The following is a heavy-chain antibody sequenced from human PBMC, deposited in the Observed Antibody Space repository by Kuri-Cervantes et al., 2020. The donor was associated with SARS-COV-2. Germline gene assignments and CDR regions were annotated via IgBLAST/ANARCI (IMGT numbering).Heavy chain of an antibody. Sequence: SVKVSCKASGGTFSSYAISWVRQAPGQRLEWMGGIIPIFGTANYAQKFQGRVTITADKSTSTAYMELSSLRSEDTAVYYCARDRGSSGWSWVYYYYGMDVWGQGTTVTVSS. V-gene: IGHV1-69*06. J-gene: IGHJ6*02. CDR2: IIPIFGTA. CDR3: ARDRGSSGWSWVYYYYGMDV. D-gene: IGHD6-19*01. CDR1: GGTFSSYA.